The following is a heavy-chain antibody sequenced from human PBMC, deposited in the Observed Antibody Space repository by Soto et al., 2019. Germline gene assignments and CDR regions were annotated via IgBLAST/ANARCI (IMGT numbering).Heavy chain of an antibody. CDR2: IWYDGSNK. V-gene: IGHV3-33*01. J-gene: IGHJ6*03. D-gene: IGHD1-26*01. CDR3: AREGRGYYYYMDV. CDR1: GFTFSSYG. Sequence: QVQLVESGGGVVQPGRSLRLSCAASGFTFSSYGMHWVRQAPGKGLEWVAVIWYDGSNKYYADSVKGRFTISRDNSKNTLYLQMNSLRAEDTAVYYCAREGRGYYYYMDVWGKGTTVTVSS.